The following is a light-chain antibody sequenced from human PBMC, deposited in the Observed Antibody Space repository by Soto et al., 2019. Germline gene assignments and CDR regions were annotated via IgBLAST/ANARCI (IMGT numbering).Light chain of an antibody. J-gene: IGLJ1*01. CDR1: SSNIGAGYD. V-gene: IGLV1-40*01. Sequence: QSVLTQPPSVSGAPGQRVTISCTGSSSNIGAGYDVHWYQQLPGTAPKRLIYGNSNRPSGVPDRFSGSKSGTSASLAITGLQAEDEADYYCQAYDSSLSGSAYVFXTGTNGTVL. CDR3: QAYDSSLSGSAYV. CDR2: GNS.